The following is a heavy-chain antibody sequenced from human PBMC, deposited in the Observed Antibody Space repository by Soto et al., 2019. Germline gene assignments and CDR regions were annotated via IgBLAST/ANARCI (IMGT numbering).Heavy chain of an antibody. CDR3: VTSPRLSSVWYPVY. V-gene: IGHV3-23*01. CDR2: VRGLGGST. J-gene: IGHJ4*02. Sequence: GGSLRLSCAASGFTFSSYAMSWVRQAPGKGLEWVSVVRGLGGSTDYADSVKGRFTISRDNSKNTLYLQMNSLRAEDTAVYYCVTSPRLSSVWYPVYWGQGTVVTVSS. D-gene: IGHD6-13*01. CDR1: GFTFSSYA.